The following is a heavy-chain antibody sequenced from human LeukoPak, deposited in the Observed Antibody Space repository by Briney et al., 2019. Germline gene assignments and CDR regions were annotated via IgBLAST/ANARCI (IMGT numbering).Heavy chain of an antibody. CDR1: GFTFSSYA. CDR2: ISYDGSNK. Sequence: GGSLRLSCAAPGFTFSSYAMHWVRQAPGKGLEWVAVISYDGSNKYYADSVKGRFTISRDNSKNTLYLQMNSLRAEDTAVYYCARDPIAATQRGYFDYWGQGTLVTVSS. CDR3: ARDPIAATQRGYFDY. J-gene: IGHJ4*02. V-gene: IGHV3-30-3*01. D-gene: IGHD6-13*01.